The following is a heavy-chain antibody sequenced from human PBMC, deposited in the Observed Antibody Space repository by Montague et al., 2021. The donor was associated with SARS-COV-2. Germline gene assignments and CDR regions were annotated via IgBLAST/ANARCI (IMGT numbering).Heavy chain of an antibody. J-gene: IGHJ6*02. CDR3: ARWRASGSWLYYYYYGMDV. Sequence: SETLSLTCAVYGGSFSGFYWSWICKPPGKGLEWIGEINNSGSTNYNPTPTSRVSISVDTSKNQFSLKLSSVTAADTAVYYCARWRASGSWLYYYYYGMDVWGQGTTVTVSS. CDR1: GGSFSGFY. V-gene: IGHV4-34*01. D-gene: IGHD6-13*01. CDR2: INNSGST.